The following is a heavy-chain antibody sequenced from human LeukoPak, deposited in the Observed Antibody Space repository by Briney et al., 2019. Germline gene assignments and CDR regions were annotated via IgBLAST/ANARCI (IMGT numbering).Heavy chain of an antibody. J-gene: IGHJ4*02. D-gene: IGHD3-3*01. V-gene: IGHV1-8*01. CDR1: GYTFTSYD. CDR3: ASRGSIFGVGEFDY. Sequence: ASVKVSCKASGYTFTSYDINWVRQATGQGLEWMGWMNPNSGNTGYAQKFQGRVTMTRNTSISTAYMEVSRLRSDDTAVYYCASRGSIFGVGEFDYWGQGTLVTVSS. CDR2: MNPNSGNT.